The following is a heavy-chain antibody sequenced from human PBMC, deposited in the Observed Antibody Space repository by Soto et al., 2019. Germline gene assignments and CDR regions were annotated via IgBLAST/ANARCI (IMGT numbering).Heavy chain of an antibody. CDR2: IYHSGST. V-gene: IGHV4-61*01. J-gene: IGHJ5*02. CDR3: AGYNWNYYFDP. D-gene: IGHD1-7*01. CDR1: GGSVRDGSYY. Sequence: SETLSLTCTVSGGSVRDGSYYWAWLRQPPGKGLEWIGHIYHSGSTIYNPSLKSRVTISIDTSKSQFSLNLNSMTAADTAVYYCAGYNWNYYFDPWGQGTQVTVSS.